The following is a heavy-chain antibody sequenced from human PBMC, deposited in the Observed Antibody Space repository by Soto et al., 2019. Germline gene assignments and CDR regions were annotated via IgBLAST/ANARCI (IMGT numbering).Heavy chain of an antibody. CDR1: GITFSSYA. J-gene: IGHJ4*02. Sequence: GGSLRLSCAASGITFSSYALIWVRQAPGKGLEWVSAISDSGSSTYYADSVKGRFTISRDNSKNTLYLQMNSLRAGDTAVYYCAKAAYDFWSSFDYWGQGTQVTVSS. V-gene: IGHV3-23*01. D-gene: IGHD3-3*01. CDR3: AKAAYDFWSSFDY. CDR2: ISDSGSST.